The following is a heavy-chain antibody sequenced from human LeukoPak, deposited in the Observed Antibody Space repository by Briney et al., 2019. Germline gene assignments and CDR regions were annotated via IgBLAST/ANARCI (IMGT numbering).Heavy chain of an antibody. J-gene: IGHJ4*02. CDR2: FDPEDGET. V-gene: IGHV1-24*01. D-gene: IGHD6-19*01. Sequence: GASVKVSCKVSGYTLTELSMHWVRQAPGKGLEWTGGFDPEDGETIYAQKFQGRVTMTEDTSTDTAYMELSSLRSEDTAVYYCATGVSAVAGTDYWGQGTLVTVSS. CDR3: ATGVSAVAGTDY. CDR1: GYTLTELS.